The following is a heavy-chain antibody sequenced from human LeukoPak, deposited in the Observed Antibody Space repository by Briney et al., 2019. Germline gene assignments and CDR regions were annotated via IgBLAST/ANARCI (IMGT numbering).Heavy chain of an antibody. CDR3: ATGEYYYYGSGSYRY. CDR1: GGSFSGYY. CDR2: INHSGST. D-gene: IGHD3-10*01. V-gene: IGHV4-34*01. Sequence: ASETLSLTCAVYGGSFSGYYWSWIRQPPGKGLEWIGEINHSGSTNYNPSLKSRVTISVDTSKNQFSLKLSSVTAADTAVYYCATGEYYYYGSGSYRYWGQGTLVTVSS. J-gene: IGHJ4*02.